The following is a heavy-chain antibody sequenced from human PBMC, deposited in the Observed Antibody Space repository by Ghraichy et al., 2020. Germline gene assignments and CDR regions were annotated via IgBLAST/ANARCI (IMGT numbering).Heavy chain of an antibody. V-gene: IGHV3-23*01. J-gene: IGHJ6*03. CDR2: ISGGGGNT. D-gene: IGHD1-1*01. CDR1: GFTFSSYA. Sequence: GESLNISCAASGFTFSSYAMTWVRQAPGKGLEWCSGISGGGGNTYYADSVKGRFSISRDNSKNKLYLQMHILRAEDTAVYYCAKAGGRSAYYYMDVWGKVTTVTVSS. CDR3: AKAGGRSAYYYMDV.